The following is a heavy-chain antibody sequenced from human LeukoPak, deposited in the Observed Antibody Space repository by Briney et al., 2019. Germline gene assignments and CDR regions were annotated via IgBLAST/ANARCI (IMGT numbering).Heavy chain of an antibody. Sequence: SETLSLTCTVSGGSISSSSYYWGWIRQPPGKGLEWIGSIYYSGSTYYNPSLKSRVTISVDTSKNQFSLKLSSVTAADTAVYYCARDGKIRYFDWLIGPGPPDVWGQGTTVTVSS. V-gene: IGHV4-39*07. D-gene: IGHD3-9*01. CDR1: GGSISSSSYY. CDR3: ARDGKIRYFDWLIGPGPPDV. J-gene: IGHJ6*02. CDR2: IYYSGST.